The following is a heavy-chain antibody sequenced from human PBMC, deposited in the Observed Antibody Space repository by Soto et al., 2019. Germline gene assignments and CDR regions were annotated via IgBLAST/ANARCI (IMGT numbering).Heavy chain of an antibody. CDR3: AREAWRSYYYDSSGYPSFDY. CDR2: ISSSGSTI. V-gene: IGHV3-48*03. D-gene: IGHD3-22*01. J-gene: IGHJ4*02. Sequence: GGSLRLSCAASGFTFSSYEMNWVRQAPGKGLEWVSYISSSGSTIYYADSVKGRFTISRDNAKNSLYLQMNSLRAEDTAVYYCAREAWRSYYYDSSGYPSFDYWGQGTLVTVSS. CDR1: GFTFSSYE.